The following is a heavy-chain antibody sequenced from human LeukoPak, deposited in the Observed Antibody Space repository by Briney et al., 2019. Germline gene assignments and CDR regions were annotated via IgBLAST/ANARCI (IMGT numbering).Heavy chain of an antibody. D-gene: IGHD5-18*01. CDR1: GFTFSSHA. Sequence: PGGSLRLSCAASGFTFSSHAMSWVRQAPGKGLEWVSVISGSGGTTYYADSVKGRFTISRDNSKNTLYLQMNSLRAEDTAVYYCARLVGYSYGGGFDYWGQGTLVTVSS. CDR3: ARLVGYSYGGGFDY. V-gene: IGHV3-23*01. J-gene: IGHJ4*02. CDR2: ISGSGGTT.